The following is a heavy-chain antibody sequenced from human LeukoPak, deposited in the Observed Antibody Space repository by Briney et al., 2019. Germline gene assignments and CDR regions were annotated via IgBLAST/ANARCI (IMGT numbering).Heavy chain of an antibody. CDR2: IYYSGST. Sequence: SETLSLTCTASGGSISSYYWGWIRQPPGKGLEWIGSIYYSGSTYYNQSLKSRVTISVDTSKNQFSLKLSSVTAADTAVYYCARSSEGRYYYDSSGFSYYYYYMDVWGKGTTVTISS. CDR3: ARSSEGRYYYDSSGFSYYYYYMDV. CDR1: GGSISSYY. V-gene: IGHV4-39*01. D-gene: IGHD3-22*01. J-gene: IGHJ6*03.